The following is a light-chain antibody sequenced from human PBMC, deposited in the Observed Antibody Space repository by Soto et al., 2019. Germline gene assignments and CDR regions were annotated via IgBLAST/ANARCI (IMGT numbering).Light chain of an antibody. CDR3: HQYGTAPLT. CDR1: QSVSSSY. J-gene: IGKJ3*01. CDR2: GAS. Sequence: EIVLTQSPGTLSLSPLERATLSFMASQSVSSSYLAWYQQKPGQAPRLLIYGASSRATGIAARFSGSGSGTDFTLTISRLEPEDFAVYYCHQYGTAPLTFGPGTKVDIK. V-gene: IGKV3-20*01.